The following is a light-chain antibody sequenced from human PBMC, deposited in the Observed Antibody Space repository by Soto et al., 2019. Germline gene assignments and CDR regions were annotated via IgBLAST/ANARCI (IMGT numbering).Light chain of an antibody. Sequence: SSELTQPPSVSVAPGQTARITCGGNNIGSKSVHWYQQKPGQAPVLVVYDGSDRPSGIPERFSGSNSGNTATLTISRVEAGDEADYYCQVWDSSSDHVVFGGGTKLTVL. CDR1: NIGSKS. CDR3: QVWDSSSDHVV. V-gene: IGLV3-21*02. J-gene: IGLJ2*01. CDR2: DGS.